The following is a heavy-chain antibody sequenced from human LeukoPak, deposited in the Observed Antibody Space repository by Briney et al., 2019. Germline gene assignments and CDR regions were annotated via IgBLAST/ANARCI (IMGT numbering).Heavy chain of an antibody. CDR3: ARVDYYYDSSGYFDAFDI. Sequence: SETLSLTCTVSGGSISSYYWSWIRQPAGKGLEWIGRIYTSGSTNYNPSLKSRVTMSVDTSKNQFSLKLSSVTAADTAVYYCARVDYYYDSSGYFDAFDIWGQGTMVTVSS. CDR1: GGSISSYY. D-gene: IGHD3-22*01. V-gene: IGHV4-4*07. J-gene: IGHJ3*02. CDR2: IYTSGST.